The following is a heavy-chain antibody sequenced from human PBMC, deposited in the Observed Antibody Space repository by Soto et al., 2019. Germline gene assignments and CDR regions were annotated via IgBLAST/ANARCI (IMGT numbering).Heavy chain of an antibody. CDR2: ISATGGNI. Sequence: GGSLRLSCVASGFTFSAYAMTWVRQAPGKGLEWVATISATGGNIEYTDSLKGRFTISRDNSKNTLYLQLNGLTSDDTAVHYCAKVAGGLGYFDLWGRGTLVTVSS. CDR1: GFTFSAYA. V-gene: IGHV3-23*01. CDR3: AKVAGGLGYFDL. J-gene: IGHJ2*01. D-gene: IGHD3-16*01.